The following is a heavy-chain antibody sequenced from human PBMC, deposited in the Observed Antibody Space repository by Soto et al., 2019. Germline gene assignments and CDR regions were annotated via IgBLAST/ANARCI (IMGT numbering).Heavy chain of an antibody. V-gene: IGHV4-34*01. CDR3: ARNKITGLFDY. D-gene: IGHD2-8*02. CDR2: INHSGST. Sequence: QVQLQQWGAGLLKPSETLSLTCAVYGGSFSGYYWTWIRQPPGTGLEWIGEINHSGSTNYNPSLKSRVTTSVDPSKTQFSMKLTSVTAADTAVYDCARNKITGLFDYGGQGTLVTGSS. CDR1: GGSFSGYY. J-gene: IGHJ4*02.